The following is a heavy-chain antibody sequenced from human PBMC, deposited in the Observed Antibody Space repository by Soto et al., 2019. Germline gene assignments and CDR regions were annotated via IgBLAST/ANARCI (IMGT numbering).Heavy chain of an antibody. CDR1: GFTYSSAW. D-gene: IGHD4-17*01. CDR2: IKSKTDGGTT. Sequence: EVQLVESGGGLVKPGGSLRLSCAASGFTYSSAWMSWVRQASGKGLEWVGRIKSKTDGGTTDYAAPVKGRFTISRDDSKNTLYLQMSSLKTEDTAVYYCTADPTTVSYYYYGMDVWGQGTTVTVSS. CDR3: TADPTTVSYYYYGMDV. V-gene: IGHV3-15*01. J-gene: IGHJ6*02.